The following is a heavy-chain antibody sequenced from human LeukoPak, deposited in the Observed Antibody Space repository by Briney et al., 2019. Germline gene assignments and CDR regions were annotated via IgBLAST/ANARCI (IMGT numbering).Heavy chain of an antibody. D-gene: IGHD1-20*01. Sequence: GGSLRLSCAASRFTFSTYWMSWVRQAPGKGLEWVANIKPDGGEKYYVDSAKGRFTISRDNAKNSPYLQMSSLRAEDTAVYYCASGNWNDRAFDIWGQGTMVTVSS. V-gene: IGHV3-7*01. CDR2: IKPDGGEK. CDR3: ASGNWNDRAFDI. CDR1: RFTFSTYW. J-gene: IGHJ3*02.